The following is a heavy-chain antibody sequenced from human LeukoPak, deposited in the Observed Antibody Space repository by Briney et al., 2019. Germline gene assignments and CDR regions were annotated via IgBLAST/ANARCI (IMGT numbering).Heavy chain of an antibody. V-gene: IGHV3-30*02. J-gene: IGHJ1*01. CDR2: IRYDGSNK. Sequence: GGSLRLSCAASGFTFSSYGMHWVRQAPGKGLEWEAFIRYDGSNKYYADSVKGRFTISRDNSKNTLYLQMNSLRAEDTAVYYCAKPDYYDSSGYYSEYFQHWGQGTLVTVSS. D-gene: IGHD3-22*01. CDR3: AKPDYYDSSGYYSEYFQH. CDR1: GFTFSSYG.